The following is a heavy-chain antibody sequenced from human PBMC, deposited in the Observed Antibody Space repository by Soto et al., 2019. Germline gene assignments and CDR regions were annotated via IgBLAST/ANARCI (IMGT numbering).Heavy chain of an antibody. CDR1: GFSLSTSGVG. J-gene: IGHJ6*02. CDR2: IYWNDDK. D-gene: IGHD5-18*01. CDR3: AHSGYSYGYDYYYGMDV. V-gene: IGHV2-5*01. Sequence: ESGPTLVNPTQTLTLTCTFSGFSLSTSGVGVGWIRQPPGKALEWLALIYWNDDKRYSPSLKSRLTITKDTSKNQVVLTMTNMDPVDTATYYCAHSGYSYGYDYYYGMDVWGQGTTVTVSS.